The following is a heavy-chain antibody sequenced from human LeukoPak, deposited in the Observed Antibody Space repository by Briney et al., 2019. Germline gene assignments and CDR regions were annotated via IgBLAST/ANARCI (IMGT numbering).Heavy chain of an antibody. J-gene: IGHJ1*01. CDR1: GGSISSYY. Sequence: PSETLSLTCTVSGGSISSYYWSWIRQPPGKGLEWIGYIYYSGSTNYNPSLKSRVTISVDTSKNQFSLKLSSVTAADTAVYYCARDSDYGAVRVFQHWGQGTLVTVSS. V-gene: IGHV4-59*12. CDR3: ARDSDYGAVRVFQH. D-gene: IGHD4-17*01. CDR2: IYYSGST.